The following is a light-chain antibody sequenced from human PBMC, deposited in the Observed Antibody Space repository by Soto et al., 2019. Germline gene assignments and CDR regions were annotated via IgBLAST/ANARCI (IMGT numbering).Light chain of an antibody. CDR1: SSNIGNNY. CDR2: DNN. CDR3: GTWDSSLSAPV. V-gene: IGLV1-51*01. Sequence: QSVLTQPPSVSAAPGQKVTISCSGSSSNIGNNYVSWYQQLPGTAPKLLIYDNNKRPSGIPDRFSGSKSGTSATLGITGLQTGDEADYYCGTWDSSLSAPVFGGGTKLPVL. J-gene: IGLJ2*01.